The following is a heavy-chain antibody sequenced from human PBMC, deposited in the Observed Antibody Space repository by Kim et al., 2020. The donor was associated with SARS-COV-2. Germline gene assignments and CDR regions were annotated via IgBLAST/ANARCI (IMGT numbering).Heavy chain of an antibody. J-gene: IGHJ4*02. CDR1: GGSFSGYY. CDR2: INHSGST. Sequence: SETLSLTCAVYGGSFSGYYWSWIRQPPGKGLEWIGEINHSGSTNYNPSLKSRVTISVDTSKNQFSLKLSSVTAADTAVYYCARARRSIGGSSSGWTIDYWGQGTLVTVSS. CDR3: ARARRSIGGSSSGWTIDY. D-gene: IGHD6-19*01. V-gene: IGHV4-34*01.